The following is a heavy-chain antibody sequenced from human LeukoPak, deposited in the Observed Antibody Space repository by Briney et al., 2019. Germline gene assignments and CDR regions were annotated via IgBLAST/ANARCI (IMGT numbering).Heavy chain of an antibody. V-gene: IGHV3-30*04. CDR3: AHIVATASQDY. D-gene: IGHD5-12*01. J-gene: IGHJ4*02. CDR2: ISYDGSNK. CDR1: GFTFSSYA. Sequence: GGSLRPSCAASGFTFSSYAMHWVRQAPGKGLEWVAVISYDGSNKYYADSVKGRFTISRDNSKNTLYLQMNSLRAEDTAVYYCAHIVATASQDYWGQGTLVTVSS.